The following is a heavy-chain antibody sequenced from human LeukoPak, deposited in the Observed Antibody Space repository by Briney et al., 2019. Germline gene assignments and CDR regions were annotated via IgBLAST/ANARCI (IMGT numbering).Heavy chain of an antibody. J-gene: IGHJ4*02. D-gene: IGHD6-19*01. Sequence: GGSLRLSCAASGFTFSSYGIHWVRQAPGKGLEWVAVISYDGSNKYYADSVKGRFTISRDNSKNTLYLQMNSLRAEDAAVYYCARDQEGIIAVAGTFDYWGQGTLVTVSS. V-gene: IGHV3-30*03. CDR3: ARDQEGIIAVAGTFDY. CDR2: ISYDGSNK. CDR1: GFTFSSYG.